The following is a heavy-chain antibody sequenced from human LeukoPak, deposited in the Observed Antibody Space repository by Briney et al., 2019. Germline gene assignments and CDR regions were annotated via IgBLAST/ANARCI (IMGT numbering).Heavy chain of an antibody. V-gene: IGHV3-20*01. CDR3: ARDRTMVRGVMGDAFDI. Sequence: CNGGSTAYADSVKGPFTISRDNAKNSLYLQMNSLRAEDTAFYQCARDRTMVRGVMGDAFDIWGQGTMVTVSS. D-gene: IGHD3-10*01. CDR2: CNGGST. J-gene: IGHJ3*02.